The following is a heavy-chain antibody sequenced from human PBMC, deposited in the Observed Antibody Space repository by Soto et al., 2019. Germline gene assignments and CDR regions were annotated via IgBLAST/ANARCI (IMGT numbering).Heavy chain of an antibody. CDR1: GFTFSSYA. Sequence: GGSLRLSCAASGFTFSSYAMSWVRQAPGKGLEWVSAISGSGGSTYYADSVKGRFTISRDNSKNTLYLQMNSLRAEDTAVYYCAKGRIYSNQLRPYYFDYWGQGTLVTVSS. J-gene: IGHJ4*02. CDR2: ISGSGGST. D-gene: IGHD4-4*01. V-gene: IGHV3-23*01. CDR3: AKGRIYSNQLRPYYFDY.